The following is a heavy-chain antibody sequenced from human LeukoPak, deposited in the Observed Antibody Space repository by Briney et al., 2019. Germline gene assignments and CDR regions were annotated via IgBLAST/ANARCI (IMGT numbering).Heavy chain of an antibody. J-gene: IGHJ5*02. CDR2: IYYSVIT. CDR1: GDSTTSDY. D-gene: IGHD3-10*01. V-gene: IGHV4-59*01. Sequence: SETLSLTCIVSGDSTTSDYWTWIRQPPGKRLEWIGEIYYSVITNYNTSLRSRVTISLDTSKNHFSLNLTSVTAADTAVYYCAIGFGRAPEGVRYFGPWGQGTLVTVSS. CDR3: AIGFGRAPEGVRYFGP.